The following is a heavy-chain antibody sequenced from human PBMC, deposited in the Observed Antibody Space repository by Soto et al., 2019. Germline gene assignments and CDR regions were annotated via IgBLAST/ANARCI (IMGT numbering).Heavy chain of an antibody. CDR1: GFTFSSYS. J-gene: IGHJ6*02. V-gene: IGHV3-21*01. Sequence: EVQLVESGGGLVKPGGSLRLSCAASGFTFSSYSMNWVRQAPGKGLEWVSSISSSSSYIYYADSVKGRFTISRDNAKNSLYLQMNSLRAEDTAVYYCARLYSSGYYYYGMDVWGQGTTVTVSS. CDR2: ISSSSSYI. D-gene: IGHD6-19*01. CDR3: ARLYSSGYYYYGMDV.